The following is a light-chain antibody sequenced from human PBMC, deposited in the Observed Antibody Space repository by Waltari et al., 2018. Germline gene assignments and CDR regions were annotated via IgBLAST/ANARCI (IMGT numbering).Light chain of an antibody. CDR2: DAS. CDR3: QQHSNLIT. J-gene: IGKJ5*01. Sequence: ELVLTQSPATLSLSPGETTTLSCRASQSVSSYLAWYQHKPGQAPRLLIYDASNRATGIPARFSGSGSGTDFTLTISSLEPEDFAVYYCQQHSNLITFGQGTRLEIK. CDR1: QSVSSY. V-gene: IGKV3-11*01.